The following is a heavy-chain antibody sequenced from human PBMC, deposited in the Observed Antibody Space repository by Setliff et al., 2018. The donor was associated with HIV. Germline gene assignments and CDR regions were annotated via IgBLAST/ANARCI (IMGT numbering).Heavy chain of an antibody. J-gene: IGHJ5*02. Sequence: GASVKVSCKASGGTFSSYAISWVRQAPGQGLEWMGGIIPIFGTANYAQKFQGRVTITTDESTSTAYMELSSLRSEDTAVYYCARGGNFWRVFDPWGQGTLVTVSS. CDR1: GGTFSSYA. CDR3: ARGGNFWRVFDP. V-gene: IGHV1-69*05. CDR2: IIPIFGTA. D-gene: IGHD3-3*01.